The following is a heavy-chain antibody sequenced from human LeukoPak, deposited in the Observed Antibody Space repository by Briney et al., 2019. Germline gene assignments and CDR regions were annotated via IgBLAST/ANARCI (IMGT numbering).Heavy chain of an antibody. J-gene: IGHJ6*02. Sequence: SETLSLTCTVPGGSISSYYWSWIRQPPGKGLEWIGYIYYSGSTNYNPSLKSRVTISVDTSKNQFSLKLSSVTAADTAVYYCARVPMVRGVISDYYYGMDVWGQGTTVTVSS. CDR3: ARVPMVRGVISDYYYGMDV. V-gene: IGHV4-59*08. D-gene: IGHD3-10*01. CDR1: GGSISSYY. CDR2: IYYSGST.